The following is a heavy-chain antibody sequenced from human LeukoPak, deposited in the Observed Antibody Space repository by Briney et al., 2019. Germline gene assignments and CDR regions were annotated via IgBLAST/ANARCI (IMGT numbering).Heavy chain of an antibody. J-gene: IGHJ4*02. Sequence: SETLSLTCTVSGGSISSSSYYWGWVRQPPGKGLEWIGSIYYSGSTYYNPSLKSRVTISVDTSKNQFSLKLSSVTAADTAVYYCARARPLTYYYDSSGYYHGGTFDYWGQGTLVTVSS. CDR2: IYYSGST. D-gene: IGHD3-22*01. CDR3: ARARPLTYYYDSSGYYHGGTFDY. V-gene: IGHV4-39*07. CDR1: GGSISSSSYY.